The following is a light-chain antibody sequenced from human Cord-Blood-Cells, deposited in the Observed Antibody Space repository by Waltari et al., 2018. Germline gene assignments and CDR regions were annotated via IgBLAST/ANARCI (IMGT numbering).Light chain of an antibody. CDR2: GAS. V-gene: IGKV3-20*01. J-gene: IGKJ2*03. CDR1: QSVSSSY. Sequence: EIVLTQSPGTPSLSPGDTATLSCRASQSVSSSYLAWYQQKPGQAPRLLIYGASSRATGIPDRFSGSGSGTDFTLTISRLEPEDFAVYYCQQYGSSPYSFGQGTKLEIK. CDR3: QQYGSSPYS.